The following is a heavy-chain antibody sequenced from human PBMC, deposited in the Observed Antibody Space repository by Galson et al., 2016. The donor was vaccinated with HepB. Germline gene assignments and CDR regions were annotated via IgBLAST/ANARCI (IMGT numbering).Heavy chain of an antibody. CDR3: VTDFWPTEVG. CDR1: GFTFSSYA. CDR2: IYISGGGI. V-gene: IGHV3-48*02. Sequence: SLRLSCAASGFTFSSYAMNWVHQAPGQGLEWISYIYISGGGINYSDSVKGRFTISRDNAKNSLYLQMNSLRYEDTAVYYCVTDFWPTEVGWGQGTTVIVSS. D-gene: IGHD3-3*01. J-gene: IGHJ6*02.